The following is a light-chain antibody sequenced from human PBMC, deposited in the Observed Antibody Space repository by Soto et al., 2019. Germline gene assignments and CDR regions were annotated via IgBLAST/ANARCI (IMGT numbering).Light chain of an antibody. Sequence: QSALTQPASVSGSPGQSITISCTGTSNDIGGYNYVSWYQQHPGKAPKLIIYDFNSRPSGVSNRFSGSKSGNTASLTISGLQSEYEADYYSNSYPRSNTRLFGGGTKGTVL. V-gene: IGLV2-14*03. CDR1: SNDIGGYNY. J-gene: IGLJ2*01. CDR3: NSYPRSNTRL. CDR2: DFN.